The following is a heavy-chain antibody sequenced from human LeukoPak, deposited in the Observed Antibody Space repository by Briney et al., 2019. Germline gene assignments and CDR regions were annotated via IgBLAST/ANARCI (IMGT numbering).Heavy chain of an antibody. D-gene: IGHD2-2*02. J-gene: IGHJ5*02. CDR3: ARDLVVVPAAIGGWFDP. Sequence: GASVKVSCKASGYTFTSYGISWVRQAPGQGLEWMGWISAYNGNTNYAQKLQGRVTMTTDTSTSTAYMELRSLRSDDTAVYYCARDLVVVPAAIGGWFDPWGQGTLVTVSS. V-gene: IGHV1-18*01. CDR2: ISAYNGNT. CDR1: GYTFTSYG.